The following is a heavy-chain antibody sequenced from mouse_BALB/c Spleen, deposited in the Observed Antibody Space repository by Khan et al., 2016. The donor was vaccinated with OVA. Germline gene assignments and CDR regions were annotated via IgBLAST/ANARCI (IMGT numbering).Heavy chain of an antibody. CDR1: GFSLTNYG. Sequence: VQLQESGPGLVAPSQSLSITCTISGFSLTNYGVHWVRLPPGKGLEWLVVIWSDGSTTYNSALKSRLSISKENSKSQVFLKMNSHQTDDTAMYYCARQPYYHYYVMDYWGQGTSVTVSS. V-gene: IGHV2-6-1*01. CDR3: ARQPYYHYYVMDY. D-gene: IGHD2-10*01. CDR2: IWSDGST. J-gene: IGHJ4*01.